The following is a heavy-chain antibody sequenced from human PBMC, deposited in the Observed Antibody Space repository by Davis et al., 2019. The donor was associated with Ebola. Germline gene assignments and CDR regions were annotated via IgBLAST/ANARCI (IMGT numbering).Heavy chain of an antibody. CDR1: GGSFSGYY. V-gene: IGHV4-34*01. CDR3: ARGLPLGRWLRPTFDY. Sequence: PSETLSLTCAVYGGSFSGYYWSWIRQPPGKGLEWIGEINHSGSTNYNPSLKSRVTISVDTSKNQFSLKLSSVTAADTAVYYCARGLPLGRWLRPTFDYWGQGTLVTVSS. J-gene: IGHJ4*02. CDR2: INHSGST. D-gene: IGHD5-12*01.